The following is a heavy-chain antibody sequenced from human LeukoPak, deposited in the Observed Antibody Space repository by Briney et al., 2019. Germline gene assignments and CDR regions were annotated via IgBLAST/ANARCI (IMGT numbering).Heavy chain of an antibody. Sequence: PSETLSLTCAVYGGSFSGYYWSWIRQPPGKGLEWIGEINHSGSTNYNPSLKSRVTISVDTSKNQFSLKLSSVTAADTAVYYCAREAGDYRYYFDYWGQGTLVTVSS. CDR3: AREAGDYRYYFDY. CDR1: GGSFSGYY. V-gene: IGHV4-34*01. D-gene: IGHD4-17*01. CDR2: INHSGST. J-gene: IGHJ4*02.